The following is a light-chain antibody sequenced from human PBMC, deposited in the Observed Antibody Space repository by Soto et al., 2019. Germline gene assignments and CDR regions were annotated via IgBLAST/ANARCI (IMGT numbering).Light chain of an antibody. CDR3: SLYTTSRTPSYV. CDR2: EVN. J-gene: IGLJ1*01. CDR1: SFDVDDYNS. Sequence: QSALTQPASVSGSPGQSITISCTGTSFDVDDYNSVSWYQQPPGKAPKLIIYEVNNRPSGVSNRFSSSNSDNTASLTISGLQAEDEADYYCSLYTTSRTPSYVFGTGTKVTVL. V-gene: IGLV2-14*01.